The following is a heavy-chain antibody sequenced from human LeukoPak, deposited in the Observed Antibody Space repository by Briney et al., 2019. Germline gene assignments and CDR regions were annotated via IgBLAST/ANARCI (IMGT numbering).Heavy chain of an antibody. CDR3: ARGFRKYSSSPYYYYYYMDV. Sequence: ASVKVSCKVSGYTLTELSMHWVRQAPGKGLEWMGGFDPEDGETIYAQKFQGRVTMTEDTSTDTAYMELGSLRSEDTAVYYCARGFRKYSSSPYYYYYYMDVWGKGTTVTVSS. J-gene: IGHJ6*03. V-gene: IGHV1-24*01. CDR1: GYTLTELS. D-gene: IGHD6-6*01. CDR2: FDPEDGET.